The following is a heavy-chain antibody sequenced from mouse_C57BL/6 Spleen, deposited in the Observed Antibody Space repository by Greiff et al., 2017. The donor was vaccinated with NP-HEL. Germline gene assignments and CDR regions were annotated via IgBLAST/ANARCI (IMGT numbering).Heavy chain of an antibody. CDR2: IDPSDSYT. D-gene: IGHD1-1*01. CDR1: GYTFTSYW. J-gene: IGHJ2*01. Sequence: QVQLQQPGAELVMPGASVKLSCKASGYTFTSYWMHWVKQRPGQGLEWIGEIDPSDSYTNYNQKFKGKSTLTVDKSSSTAYMQLSSLTSEDSAVYYCARKAYGSEDYWGQGTTLTVSS. V-gene: IGHV1-69*01. CDR3: ARKAYGSEDY.